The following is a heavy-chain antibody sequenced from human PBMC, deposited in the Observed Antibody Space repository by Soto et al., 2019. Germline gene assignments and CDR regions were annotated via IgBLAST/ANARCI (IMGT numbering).Heavy chain of an antibody. CDR2: INHSGST. J-gene: IGHJ5*02. D-gene: IGHD3-10*01. CDR3: ARCSLVRGVPFASNWFDP. CDR1: GGSFSGYY. Sequence: SETLSLTCAVYGGSFSGYYWSWIRQPPGKGLEWIGEINHSGSTNYNPSLKSRVTISVDTSKNQFSLKLGSVAAAATAVYYCARCSLVRGVPFASNWFDPWGQGTLVTVSS. V-gene: IGHV4-34*01.